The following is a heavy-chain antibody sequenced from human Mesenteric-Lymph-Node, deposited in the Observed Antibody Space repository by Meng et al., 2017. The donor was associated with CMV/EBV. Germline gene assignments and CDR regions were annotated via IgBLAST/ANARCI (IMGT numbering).Heavy chain of an antibody. V-gene: IGHV4-4*02. CDR1: GGSLLRRSW. CDR3: ARERVREEGLFDS. D-gene: IGHD4/OR15-4a*01. Sequence: CSGPGGSLLRRSWWPWLRQPPAPGLEWIGDISYGGATKYNPSLRSRLTISMDNSNNQFSLILTSVTAADAAIYYCARERVREEGLFDSWGQGTLVTVSS. J-gene: IGHJ4*02. CDR2: ISYGGAT.